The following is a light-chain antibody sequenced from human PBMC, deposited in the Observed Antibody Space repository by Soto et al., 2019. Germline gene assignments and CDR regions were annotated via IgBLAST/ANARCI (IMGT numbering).Light chain of an antibody. CDR1: QSISSW. Sequence: DIQMTQSPSTLSASVGDRVTITCRASQSISSWLAWYQQKPGKAPKLLIYKASTLEGGVPSRFSGSGSGTEFTLTISSLQPDDFATYYCQHYYSYPWTFGQGTKVEVK. CDR3: QHYYSYPWT. V-gene: IGKV1-5*03. CDR2: KAS. J-gene: IGKJ1*01.